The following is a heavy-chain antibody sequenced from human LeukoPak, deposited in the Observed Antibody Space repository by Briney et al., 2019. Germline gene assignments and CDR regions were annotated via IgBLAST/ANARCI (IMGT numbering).Heavy chain of an antibody. J-gene: IGHJ4*02. Sequence: GRSLRLSCAASGFTFTAYLIHWVRQAPGKGLEWVAVMSSDGNAMFYADSVKGRFTISRDNSKNTLYLQMNSLGAEDTAVYYCVRESEYYFDHSASFDYWGQGTLVTVSS. CDR1: GFTFTAYL. V-gene: IGHV3-30-3*01. CDR2: MSSDGNAM. D-gene: IGHD3-22*01. CDR3: VRESEYYFDHSASFDY.